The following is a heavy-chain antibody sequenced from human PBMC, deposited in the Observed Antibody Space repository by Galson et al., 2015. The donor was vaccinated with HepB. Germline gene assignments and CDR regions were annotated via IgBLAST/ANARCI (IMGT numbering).Heavy chain of an antibody. V-gene: IGHV3-23*01. Sequence: SLRLSCAASGFTFSSYGMHWVRQAPGKGLEWVSTFSTNNGGTHYADSVRGRLTISRDDSKNTLSLQMNSLRDEDTAVYYCAKGPPPGGYFYFDYWGQGTLVTVSS. J-gene: IGHJ4*02. CDR2: FSTNNGGT. CDR1: GFTFSSYG. D-gene: IGHD5-18*01. CDR3: AKGPPPGGYFYFDY.